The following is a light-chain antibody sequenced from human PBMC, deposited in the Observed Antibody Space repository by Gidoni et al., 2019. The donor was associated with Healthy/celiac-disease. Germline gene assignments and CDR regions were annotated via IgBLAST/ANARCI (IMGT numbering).Light chain of an antibody. Sequence: EIVLTQSPATLYLSPGEIATLSCRASKSGSSYLACYQQKPAQTPRLLIYDASNRTSGIAAMFSGSGSATDFTLTISRLEHEDVAVYYCQQRSNLPITFGQXTRLEIK. CDR3: QQRSNLPIT. CDR2: DAS. CDR1: KSGSSY. J-gene: IGKJ5*01. V-gene: IGKV3-11*01.